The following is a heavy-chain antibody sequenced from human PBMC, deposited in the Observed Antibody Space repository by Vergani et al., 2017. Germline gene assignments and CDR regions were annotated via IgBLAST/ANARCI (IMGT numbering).Heavy chain of an antibody. V-gene: IGHV1-69*01. Sequence: QVQLVQSGAEVKKPGSSVKVSCKASGGTFSSYAISWVRQAPGQGLEWMGGIIPIFGTANYAQKFQGRVTITADDSTSTTYMELSSLRSEDTAVYYCARYLIGGITIFGVVNPYSQYYYMDVWGKGTTVTVSS. CDR2: IIPIFGTA. D-gene: IGHD3-3*01. J-gene: IGHJ6*03. CDR1: GGTFSSYA. CDR3: ARYLIGGITIFGVVNPYSQYYYMDV.